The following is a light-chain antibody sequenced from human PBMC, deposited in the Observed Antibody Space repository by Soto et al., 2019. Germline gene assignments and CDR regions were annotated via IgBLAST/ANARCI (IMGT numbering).Light chain of an antibody. CDR1: QRVSSRN. CDR2: GAS. Sequence: EIVLTQSPGTLSLSPRERATLSCRASQRVSSRNLAWYQQKPGQPPRLLIYGASSRATGIPDRFSGSGSVTDFTLTINRLEPEDFAVYYCQQYSDLPYTFGQGTKL. V-gene: IGKV3-20*01. CDR3: QQYSDLPYT. J-gene: IGKJ2*01.